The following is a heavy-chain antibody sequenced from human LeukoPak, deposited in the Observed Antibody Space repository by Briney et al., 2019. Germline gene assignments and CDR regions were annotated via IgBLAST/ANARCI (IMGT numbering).Heavy chain of an antibody. Sequence: PGGSLRLSCAASGFTFSSYAMSWVRQAPGKELEWVSAISGSGGSTYYADSVKGRFTISRDNSKNTLYLQMNSLRAEDTAVYYCAKAIYGYGDPRGRYFDYWGQGTLVTVSS. CDR1: GFTFSSYA. CDR3: AKAIYGYGDPRGRYFDY. D-gene: IGHD4-17*01. J-gene: IGHJ4*02. CDR2: ISGSGGST. V-gene: IGHV3-23*01.